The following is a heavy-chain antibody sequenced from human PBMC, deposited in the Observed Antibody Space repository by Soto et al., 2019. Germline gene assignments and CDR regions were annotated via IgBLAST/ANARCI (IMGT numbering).Heavy chain of an antibody. CDR1: GYTFINYG. Sequence: QVQLVQSGAEVKMPGASVKVSCKASGYTFINYGIRWVRQAPGQGLEWMGWISAYNGNLNYAQKIQGRVTMTTDASTTTAYMELRSLRSDDTAVYYCARDGISGAEPFEIWGQGTMVTVSS. V-gene: IGHV1-18*01. CDR2: ISAYNGNL. J-gene: IGHJ3*02. D-gene: IGHD1-20*01. CDR3: ARDGISGAEPFEI.